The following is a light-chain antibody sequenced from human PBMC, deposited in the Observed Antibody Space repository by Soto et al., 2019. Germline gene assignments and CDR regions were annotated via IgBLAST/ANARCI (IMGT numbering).Light chain of an antibody. CDR2: AAS. V-gene: IGKV1-6*01. CDR3: LQDYNYPLT. J-gene: IGKJ4*02. Sequence: AIQMTQSPSSLSASVGDRVTITCRASQGIRTDLGWYQQKPGKAPKLLIYAASSLQSGVPSRFSGGGSGTDFTLTISSLQPEDFATYYCLQDYNYPLTFGGGTKVEI. CDR1: QGIRTD.